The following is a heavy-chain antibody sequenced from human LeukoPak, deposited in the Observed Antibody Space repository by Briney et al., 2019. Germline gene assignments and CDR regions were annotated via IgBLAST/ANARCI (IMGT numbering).Heavy chain of an antibody. CDR3: TREAHYDSSGYYRNGAFDI. CDR1: GFTFGDYS. V-gene: IGHV3-49*04. Sequence: GGSLRLFCTTSGFTFGDYSMSWVRQAPGKGLEWVSFIRHKAYGVTAEYAASVKGRFTISRDDSKSIAYLQMNSLKTEDTAVYYCTREAHYDSSGYYRNGAFDIWGQGTMVTVSS. CDR2: IRHKAYGVTA. J-gene: IGHJ3*02. D-gene: IGHD3-22*01.